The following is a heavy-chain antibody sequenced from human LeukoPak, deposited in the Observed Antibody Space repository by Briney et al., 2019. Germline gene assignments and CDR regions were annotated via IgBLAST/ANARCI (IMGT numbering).Heavy chain of an antibody. Sequence: GASVKVSCKASGFTFSGFYMHWVRQAPGQGLEWMGWINPNSGGTNYAQKFQGRVTMTRDTSISTAYMELSRLRSDDTAVYYCARHYYDSSGYDYWGQGTLVTVSS. CDR1: GFTFSGFY. V-gene: IGHV1-2*02. D-gene: IGHD3-22*01. J-gene: IGHJ4*02. CDR3: ARHYYDSSGYDY. CDR2: INPNSGGT.